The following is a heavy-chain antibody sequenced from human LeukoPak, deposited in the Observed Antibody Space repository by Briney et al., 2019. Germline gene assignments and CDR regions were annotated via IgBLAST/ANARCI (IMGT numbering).Heavy chain of an antibody. CDR2: ISYTGGNE. D-gene: IGHD5-12*01. J-gene: IGHJ4*02. Sequence: GRSLRLSCAASGLYFDSHAMHWVRQAPGKGLEWVAFISYTGGNEYYADPVKGRFTISRDNSKNTLYLQMNSLRAEDTAVYYCATLKGYSGYDFNIDYWGQGTLVTVSS. CDR1: GLYFDSHA. CDR3: ATLKGYSGYDFNIDY. V-gene: IGHV3-30*04.